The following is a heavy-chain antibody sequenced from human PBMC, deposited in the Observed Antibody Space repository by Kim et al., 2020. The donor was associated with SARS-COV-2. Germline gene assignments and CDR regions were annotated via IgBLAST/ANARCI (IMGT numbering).Heavy chain of an antibody. CDR3: ARRSRNWYFDL. J-gene: IGHJ2*01. CDR1: GGSFSGYY. CDR2: INHSGST. Sequence: SETLSLTCAVYGGSFSGYYWSWIRQPPGKGLEWIGEINHSGSTNYNPSLKSRVTISVDTSKNQFSLKLSSVTAADTAVYYCARRSRNWYFDLWGRGTLVTVSS. V-gene: IGHV4-34*01.